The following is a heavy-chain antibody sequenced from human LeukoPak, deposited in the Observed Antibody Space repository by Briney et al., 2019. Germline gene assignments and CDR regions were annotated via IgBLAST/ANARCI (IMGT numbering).Heavy chain of an antibody. CDR3: AKYFEAGRLLPNY. J-gene: IGHJ4*02. V-gene: IGHV3-23*01. D-gene: IGHD3-22*01. CDR2: ISGSGGST. CDR1: GFTFSNYA. Sequence: GGSLRLSCAASGFTFSNYAMTWVRQAPGKGLEWVSAISGSGGSTYYADSVKGRFTISRDNSKNTLYVQMNSLRAEDTAVYYCAKYFEAGRLLPNYWGQGTLVTVSS.